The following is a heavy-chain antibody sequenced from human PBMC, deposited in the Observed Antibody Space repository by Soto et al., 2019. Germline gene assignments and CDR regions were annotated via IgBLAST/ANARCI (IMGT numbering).Heavy chain of an antibody. J-gene: IGHJ4*02. Sequence: PVGSLRLSCAASGFTFSSYSMNWVRQAPGKGLEWVSYISSSSSTIYYADSVKGRFTISRDNAKNSLYLQMNSLRDEDTAVYYCARAPYYYGSGSSYYFDYWGQGTLVTVSS. CDR3: ARAPYYYGSGSSYYFDY. CDR2: ISSSSSTI. D-gene: IGHD3-10*01. V-gene: IGHV3-48*02. CDR1: GFTFSSYS.